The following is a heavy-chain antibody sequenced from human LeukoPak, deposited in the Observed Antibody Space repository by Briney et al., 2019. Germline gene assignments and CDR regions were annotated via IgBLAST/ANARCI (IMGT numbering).Heavy chain of an antibody. D-gene: IGHD4-17*01. Sequence: GGSLRLSCTASGFSFDDYDMDWVRQAPGQGLEWVSGIKLNGGTTTYADSVKGRFTISRDYARNSLFLQMNSLTAEDTAFYFCARKGHYGIDFWGQGTLVTVSS. CDR1: GFSFDDYD. V-gene: IGHV3-20*04. CDR3: ARKGHYGIDF. CDR2: IKLNGGTT. J-gene: IGHJ4*02.